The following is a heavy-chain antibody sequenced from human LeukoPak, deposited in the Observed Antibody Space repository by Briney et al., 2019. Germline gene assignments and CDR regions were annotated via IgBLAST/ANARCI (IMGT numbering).Heavy chain of an antibody. V-gene: IGHV3-23*01. CDR3: AKVWSSSFLPDY. Sequence: GGSLRLSCAASGFTVSSNYMSWVRQAPGKGLEWVSAISGSGGSTYYADSVKGRFTISRDNSKNTLYLQMNSLRAEDTAVYYCAKVWSSSFLPDYWGQGTLVTVSS. CDR2: ISGSGGST. CDR1: GFTVSSNY. J-gene: IGHJ4*02. D-gene: IGHD6-6*01.